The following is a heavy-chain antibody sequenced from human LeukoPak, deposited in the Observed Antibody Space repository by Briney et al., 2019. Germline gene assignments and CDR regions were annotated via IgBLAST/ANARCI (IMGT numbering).Heavy chain of an antibody. Sequence: PGGSLRLSCAASGFTVSSNYMSWVRQAPGKGLEWVSVIYSGGSTYYADSVKGRFTISRDNSKNTLYLQMNSLRAEDTAVYYCASLVSSGWYDYWGQGILVTVSS. CDR2: IYSGGST. CDR3: ASLVSSGWYDY. V-gene: IGHV3-53*01. J-gene: IGHJ4*02. D-gene: IGHD6-19*01. CDR1: GFTVSSNY.